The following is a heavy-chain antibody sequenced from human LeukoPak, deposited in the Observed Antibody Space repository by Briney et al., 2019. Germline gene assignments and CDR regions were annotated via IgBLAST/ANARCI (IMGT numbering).Heavy chain of an antibody. CDR3: ARGGRSYYYGMDV. J-gene: IGHJ6*02. D-gene: IGHD3-10*01. Sequence: SSETLSLTCTVSGDSINSFYWSWIRQPPGKGLEWIGYIYYGGSTNYNPSLKSRVTISVDTSKNQFSLKLSSVTAADTAVYYCARGGRSYYYGMDVWGQGATVTVSS. V-gene: IGHV4-59*12. CDR1: GDSINSFY. CDR2: IYYGGST.